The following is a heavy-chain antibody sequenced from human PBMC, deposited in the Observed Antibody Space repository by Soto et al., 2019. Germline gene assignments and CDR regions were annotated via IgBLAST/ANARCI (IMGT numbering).Heavy chain of an antibody. D-gene: IGHD2-15*01. V-gene: IGHV3-9*01. CDR2: ISWNSGSI. Sequence: RRLSCAASEFTFDDYAMHWVRQAPGKGLERVSGISWNSGSIGYADSVKGRFTISRDNAKNSLYLQMNSLRAEDTALYYCAKDSPGGYYGMDVWGQGTTVTVSS. CDR3: AKDSPGGYYGMDV. J-gene: IGHJ6*02. CDR1: EFTFDDYA.